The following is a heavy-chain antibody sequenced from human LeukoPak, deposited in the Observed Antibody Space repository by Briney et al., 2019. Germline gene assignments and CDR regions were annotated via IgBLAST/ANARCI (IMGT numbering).Heavy chain of an antibody. V-gene: IGHV1-2*02. D-gene: IGHD6-13*01. CDR3: ARVGSSSWYSRFDP. CDR2: INPNSGGT. Sequence: GASVKVSCKASGYTFTGYYMHWVRQAPGQGLEWMGWINPNSGGTNYAQKFQGRVTMTRDTSISTAYMELSRLRSEDTAVYYCARVGSSSWYSRFDPWGQGTLVTVSS. CDR1: GYTFTGYY. J-gene: IGHJ5*02.